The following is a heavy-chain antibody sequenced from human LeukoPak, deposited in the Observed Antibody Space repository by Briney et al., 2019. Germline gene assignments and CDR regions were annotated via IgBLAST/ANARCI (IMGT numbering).Heavy chain of an antibody. Sequence: PGGSLRLSCAASGFTFSSYAMHWVRQAPGKGLEYVSAISSNGGSTYYANSVKGRFTISRDNSKNTLYLQMGSLGAEDMAVYYCARSTRLEWELDYWGQGTLVTVSS. CDR2: ISSNGGST. J-gene: IGHJ4*02. CDR1: GFTFSSYA. CDR3: ARSTRLEWELDY. V-gene: IGHV3-64*01. D-gene: IGHD1-26*01.